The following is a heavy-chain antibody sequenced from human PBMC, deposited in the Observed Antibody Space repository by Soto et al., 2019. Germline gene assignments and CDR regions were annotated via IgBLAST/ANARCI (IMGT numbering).Heavy chain of an antibody. CDR3: ARLGGYYQAFDS. CDR1: GGSINTYY. CDR2: IYYSGST. Sequence: SETLSLTCSIGGSINTYYWSWIRQPPGKGLEWIGYIYYSGSTTYNPSLKSRVNISVDTSQNQFSLNLSSVTAADTAVYYCARLGGYYQAFDSWGQGTLVTVSS. J-gene: IGHJ4*02. D-gene: IGHD3-22*01. V-gene: IGHV4-59*08.